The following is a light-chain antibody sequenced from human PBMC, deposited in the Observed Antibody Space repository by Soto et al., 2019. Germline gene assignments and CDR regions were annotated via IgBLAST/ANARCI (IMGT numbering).Light chain of an antibody. V-gene: IGLV1-51*01. CDR3: VTWDTSLRTGV. Sequence: QSVLTQPPSVSAAPGQKVTISCSGSRCNIGNNYVAWYQQFPGTVPNLLIYNNNGRPSGTPDRLSGSASGTSATLTITGLQTGDEADYFCVTWDTSLRTGVIGGGTKLTVL. CDR2: NNN. CDR1: RCNIGNNY. J-gene: IGLJ3*02.